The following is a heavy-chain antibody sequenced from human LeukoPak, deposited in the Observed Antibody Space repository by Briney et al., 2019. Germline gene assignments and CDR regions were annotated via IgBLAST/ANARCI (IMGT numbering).Heavy chain of an antibody. CDR2: INPSGGST. Sequence: GASVKVSCKASGYTFTSYYMHWVRQAPGQGLEWMGIINPSGGSTSYAQKFQGRVTMTRDMSTSTVYMELSSLRSEDTAVYYCARLYRAGITIFGRKAWFDPWGQGTLVTVSS. J-gene: IGHJ5*02. D-gene: IGHD3-3*01. V-gene: IGHV1-46*01. CDR1: GYTFTSYY. CDR3: ARLYRAGITIFGRKAWFDP.